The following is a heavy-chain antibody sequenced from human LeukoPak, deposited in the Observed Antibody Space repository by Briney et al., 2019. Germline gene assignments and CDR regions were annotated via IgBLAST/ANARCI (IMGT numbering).Heavy chain of an antibody. CDR2: IQNSGKS. Sequence: SETLSLTCTVAGGSISSYYWSWIRQPPGKGLEWIGYIQNSGKSNFNPSLKSRVTISLATSEYQFSVDLNSVTPADAAMYFCARGRITIFGVIPHHCDNWGQGTLVTVSS. CDR1: GGSISSYY. D-gene: IGHD3-3*01. CDR3: ARGRITIFGVIPHHCDN. J-gene: IGHJ4*02. V-gene: IGHV4-59*01.